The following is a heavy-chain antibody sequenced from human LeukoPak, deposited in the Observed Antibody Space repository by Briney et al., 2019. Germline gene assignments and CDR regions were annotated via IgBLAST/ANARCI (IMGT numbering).Heavy chain of an antibody. D-gene: IGHD2-15*01. Sequence: GGSLRLSCAASGFIFTNYAMTWVRQAPGKGLEWVSGISDSGSKTFYADSVKGRFSISRDNSKNILFLLMNVLRAEDTAVYYCARGRVVAGAFDYWGQGTLVTVSS. CDR3: ARGRVVAGAFDY. CDR1: GFIFTNYA. V-gene: IGHV3-23*01. CDR2: ISDSGSKT. J-gene: IGHJ4*02.